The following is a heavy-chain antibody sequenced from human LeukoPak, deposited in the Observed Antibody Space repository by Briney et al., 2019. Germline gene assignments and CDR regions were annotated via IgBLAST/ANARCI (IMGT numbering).Heavy chain of an antibody. J-gene: IGHJ5*02. CDR2: IYYSGST. CDR1: GGSISSGDYY. D-gene: IGHD3-22*01. CDR3: ARVMEGYYYDSSGYYLWFDP. V-gene: IGHV4-30-4*01. Sequence: SQTLSLTCTVSGGSISSGDYYWSWIRQPPGTGLEWLGYIYYSGSTYYNPSLKSRVTISVDTSKNQFSLKLSSVTAADTAVYYCARVMEGYYYDSSGYYLWFDPWGQGTLVTVSS.